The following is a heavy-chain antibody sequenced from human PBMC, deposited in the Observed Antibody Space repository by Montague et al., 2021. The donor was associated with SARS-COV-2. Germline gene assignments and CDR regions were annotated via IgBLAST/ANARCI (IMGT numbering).Heavy chain of an antibody. CDR2: INHSGST. J-gene: IGHJ5*02. CDR3: ASLTLGYCSSTSCYSDWFDP. Sequence: LSLPCAVYGGSFSGYYWSWIRQPPGKGLEWIGEINHSGSTNYNPSLKSRVTISVDTSKNQFSLKLSSVTAADTAVYYCASLTLGYCSSTSCYSDWFDPWGQGTLVTVSS. D-gene: IGHD2-2*02. CDR1: GGSFSGYY. V-gene: IGHV4-34*01.